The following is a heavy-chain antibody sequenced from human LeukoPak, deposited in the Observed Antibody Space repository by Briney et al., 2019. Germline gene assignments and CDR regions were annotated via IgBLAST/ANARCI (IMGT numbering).Heavy chain of an antibody. CDR1: GASISDHC. J-gene: IGHJ4*02. Sequence: SETLSLTCTVSGASISDHCWSWIRQPAGKGLEWIGRTYAGVTTNYNPSLRSRVTLSVDTSRNQFSLKLNSVTAADTAVYYCARQKKDTGGYDWGSDYWGQGTLVTVSS. V-gene: IGHV4-4*07. CDR2: TYAGVTT. CDR3: ARQKKDTGGYDWGSDY. D-gene: IGHD3-16*01.